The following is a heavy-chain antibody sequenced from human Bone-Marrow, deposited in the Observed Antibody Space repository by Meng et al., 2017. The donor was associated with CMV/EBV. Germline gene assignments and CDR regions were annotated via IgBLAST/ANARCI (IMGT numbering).Heavy chain of an antibody. V-gene: IGHV3-7*01. J-gene: IGHJ4*02. D-gene: IGHD1-26*01. Sequence: GGSLRLSCAASGFTFSSYWMSWVRQAPGKGLEWVANIKQDGSEKYYVDSVKGRFTISRDNGENTLYLEMNSLRAEDTAVYYCARDWSGSDDYWGQGTLVTVSS. CDR1: GFTFSSYW. CDR3: ARDWSGSDDY. CDR2: IKQDGSEK.